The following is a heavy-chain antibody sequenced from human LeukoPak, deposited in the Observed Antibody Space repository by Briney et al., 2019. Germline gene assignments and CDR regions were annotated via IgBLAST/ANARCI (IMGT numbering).Heavy chain of an antibody. CDR3: ARHANGVFDY. J-gene: IGHJ4*02. D-gene: IGHD2-8*01. CDR2: ISFGGDT. CDR1: GDSINRRSYY. Sequence: PSESLSLTCTVSGDSINRRSYYWAWIRQPPGKGLEWIGSISFGGDTDHNPSLRSRVTITEDMSKNHSSLRLTSVTAADTAVYYCARHANGVFDYWGQGTLVTVSS. V-gene: IGHV4-39*01.